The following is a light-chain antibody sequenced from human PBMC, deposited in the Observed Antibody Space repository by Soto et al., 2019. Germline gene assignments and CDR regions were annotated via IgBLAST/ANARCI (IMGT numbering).Light chain of an antibody. V-gene: IGLV4-69*01. J-gene: IGLJ3*02. CDR1: SGHSSYA. Sequence: QSVLTQSPSASASLGASVKLTCTLSSGHSSYAIAWHQQQPEKGPRYLMKLNSDGSHSKGDGIPDRFSGSSSGAERYLTISSLQSAEEADYYCQTWGTGIRVFGGGTKLTVL. CDR2: LNSDGSH. CDR3: QTWGTGIRV.